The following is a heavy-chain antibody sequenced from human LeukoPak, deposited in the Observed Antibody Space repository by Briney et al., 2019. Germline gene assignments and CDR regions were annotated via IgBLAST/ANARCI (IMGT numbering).Heavy chain of an antibody. CDR1: GFTFSNYQ. D-gene: IGHD3-10*01. Sequence: GGSLRLSCVGSGFTFSNYQMNWVRQAPGKGLEWVAKIKQDGGEKHYVDSVKGRFTISRDNAKNSLYLQMSSPSAEDTAVYYCARWFSGSGGWVLDYWGQGTLVTVSS. J-gene: IGHJ4*02. CDR2: IKQDGGEK. CDR3: ARWFSGSGGWVLDY. V-gene: IGHV3-7*05.